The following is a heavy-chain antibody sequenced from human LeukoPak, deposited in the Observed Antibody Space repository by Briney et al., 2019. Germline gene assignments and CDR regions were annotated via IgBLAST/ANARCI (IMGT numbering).Heavy chain of an antibody. CDR3: AKCTTYTTGWCNWLDP. J-gene: IGHJ5*02. CDR2: IRGPGTGT. V-gene: IGHV3-23*01. CDR1: GLTLRSDT. D-gene: IGHD2/OR15-2a*01. Sequence: GGSLRLSCAAFGLTLRSDTMTWVRQAPGKGLEWVSSIRGPGTGTHYADSVKGRFSISRDDSKNTVYLQMNSLRAEDTAIYYCAKCTTYTTGWCNWLDPWGQGTLVTVSS.